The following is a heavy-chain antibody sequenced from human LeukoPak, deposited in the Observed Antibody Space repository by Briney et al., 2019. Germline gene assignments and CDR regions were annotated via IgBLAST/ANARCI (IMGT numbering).Heavy chain of an antibody. D-gene: IGHD3-22*01. Sequence: GASVKVSCRATSRISWVRQAPGQGLEWMGWIGSYGGDTYYAQKFQGRVTVTTDTSTSTVYMELRSLRSDDTAVYYCARDLWNFYDDSGYYRDFDSSGQGTLVTVSS. CDR3: ARDLWNFYDDSGYYRDFDS. V-gene: IGHV1-18*01. J-gene: IGHJ5*01. CDR2: IGSYGGDT. CDR1: TSR.